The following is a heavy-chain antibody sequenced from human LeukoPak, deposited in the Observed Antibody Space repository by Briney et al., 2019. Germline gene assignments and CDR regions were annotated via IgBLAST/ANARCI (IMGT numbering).Heavy chain of an antibody. Sequence: SETLSLTCTVSGGSISTYYWSWIRQPPGKGLKWIGYIYYNGNTNYNPSLKSRVTISVDTSKKQFSLRLSSVTAADTAVYYCASSRGMGQFDPWGQGTLVTVSS. CDR1: GGSISTYY. D-gene: IGHD3-10*01. CDR2: IYYNGNT. V-gene: IGHV4-59*01. CDR3: ASSRGMGQFDP. J-gene: IGHJ5*02.